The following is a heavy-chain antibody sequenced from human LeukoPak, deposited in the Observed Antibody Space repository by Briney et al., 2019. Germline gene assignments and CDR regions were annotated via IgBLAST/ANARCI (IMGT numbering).Heavy chain of an antibody. Sequence: SETLSLTCTVSGDFISSSSYYWGWIRQPPGKGLEWIGDVYYSGRTYYNPTLKSRVFISIDTSKNYFSLNLNFVTAADTAVYYCARRRYYDSTGYFEWGRGSLVTVSS. CDR3: ARRRYYDSTGYFE. CDR1: GDFISSSSYY. V-gene: IGHV4-39*02. CDR2: VYYSGRT. D-gene: IGHD3-22*01. J-gene: IGHJ1*01.